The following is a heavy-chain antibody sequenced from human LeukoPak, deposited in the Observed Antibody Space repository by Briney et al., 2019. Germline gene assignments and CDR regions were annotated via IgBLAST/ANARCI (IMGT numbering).Heavy chain of an antibody. D-gene: IGHD5-18*01. J-gene: IGHJ6*02. V-gene: IGHV5-51*01. CDR1: GYIFTSYW. CDR3: ARLDTAMVTRYYYYYGMDV. Sequence: PGASLQISCKGSGYIFTSYWIGWVRQMRGKGLEWMGIIYPGDSDTRYSPSFQGQVTISADKSISTAYLQWSSLKASDTAMYYCARLDTAMVTRYYYYYGMDVWGQGTTVTVSS. CDR2: IYPGDSDT.